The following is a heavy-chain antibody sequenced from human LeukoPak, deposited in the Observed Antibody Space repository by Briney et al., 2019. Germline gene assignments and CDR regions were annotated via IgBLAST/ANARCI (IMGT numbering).Heavy chain of an antibody. CDR1: GFTFSAYS. Sequence: GGSLRLSCAASGFTFSAYSLNWVRQAPGKGLEWVSSISSSSSYIYYADSVKGRFTISSDNAKNSLYLQMNSLRAEDTAVYYCARDLEEYCSGGSCSLFDYWGQGTLVTVSS. J-gene: IGHJ4*02. D-gene: IGHD2-15*01. CDR2: ISSSSSYI. CDR3: ARDLEEYCSGGSCSLFDY. V-gene: IGHV3-21*01.